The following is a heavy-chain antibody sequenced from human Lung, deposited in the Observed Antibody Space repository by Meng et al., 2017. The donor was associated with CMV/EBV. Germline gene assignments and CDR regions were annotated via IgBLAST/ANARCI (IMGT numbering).Heavy chain of an antibody. J-gene: IGHJ5*01. CDR3: ARLTGTVYVHWFDS. CDR2: IDDTGRT. Sequence: SQTXSLTXXVYGGSFSGSYWHWIRQPPGMSLEWIGEIDDTGRTKYSPSLNSRVTMLLDTSKKQFSLKLSSVTAADTAVYYCARLTGTVYVHWFDSWGQGTLVTVSS. V-gene: IGHV4-34*01. CDR1: GGSFSGSY. D-gene: IGHD1-7*01.